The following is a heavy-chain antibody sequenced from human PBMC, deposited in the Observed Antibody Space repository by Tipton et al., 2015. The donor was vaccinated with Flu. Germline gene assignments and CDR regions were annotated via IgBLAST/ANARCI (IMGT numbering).Heavy chain of an antibody. CDR1: GGSISSGSYY. V-gene: IGHV4-61*02. D-gene: IGHD6-6*01. J-gene: IGHJ2*01. Sequence: TLSLTCTVSGGSISSGSYYWSWIRQPAGKGLEWIGRIYTSGSTNYNPSLKSRVTISVDTSKNQFSLKLSSVTAADTAVYYCARRSYSSSILGGDWYFDLWGRGTLVTVSS. CDR2: IYTSGST. CDR3: ARRSYSSSILGGDWYFDL.